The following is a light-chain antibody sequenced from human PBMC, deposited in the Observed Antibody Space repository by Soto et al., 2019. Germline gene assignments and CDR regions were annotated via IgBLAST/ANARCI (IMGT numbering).Light chain of an antibody. Sequence: SALTQPPSASGSPGQSVTISCTGTSSDIGGYNSVSCYQQHPGKAPRLMIYEVNKRPSGVPDRFSGSKSGYTASLTVSGLQTEDEAFYYCSSSAGIYHYLVFGGGTKVTVL. CDR3: SSSAGIYHYLV. CDR1: SSDIGGYNS. CDR2: EVN. J-gene: IGLJ3*02. V-gene: IGLV2-8*01.